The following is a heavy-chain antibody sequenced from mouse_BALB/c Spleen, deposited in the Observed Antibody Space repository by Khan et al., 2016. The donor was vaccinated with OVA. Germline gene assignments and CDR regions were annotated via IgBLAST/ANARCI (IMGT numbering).Heavy chain of an antibody. CDR1: GYTFTTYW. Sequence: QVQLQQSGAELAKPGASVKMSCKASGYTFTTYWMHWIKQRPGQGLEWIGYINPTSGYTDYNEKFKDRATLSVDKSSSTAYMQLTSLTSEDSAVYYCTRDRIDDWGQGTTLTVSS. V-gene: IGHV1-7*01. CDR3: TRDRIDD. J-gene: IGHJ2*01. CDR2: INPTSGYT.